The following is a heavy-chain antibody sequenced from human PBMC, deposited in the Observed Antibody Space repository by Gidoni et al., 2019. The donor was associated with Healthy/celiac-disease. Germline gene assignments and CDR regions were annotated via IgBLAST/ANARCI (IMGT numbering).Heavy chain of an antibody. D-gene: IGHD3-22*01. J-gene: IGHJ5*02. V-gene: IGHV4-31*03. CDR2: IYYSGGT. Sequence: QVQLPESGPGLLKPSQTLSLPCTVSGGPISSGGYYWRWIRQHPGKGMEWIGYIYYSGGTYNNPSLKSRVTISVDTSKNQFSLKLSSVTAADTAVYYCATRLFDTPGAFDPWGQGTLVTVSS. CDR3: ATRLFDTPGAFDP. CDR1: GGPISSGGYY.